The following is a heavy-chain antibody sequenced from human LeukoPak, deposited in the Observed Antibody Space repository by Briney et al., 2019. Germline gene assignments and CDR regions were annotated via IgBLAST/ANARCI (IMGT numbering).Heavy chain of an antibody. Sequence: SETLSLTCTVSGGSISSYYWSWIRQPAGKGLEWIGRIYTSGSTNYNPSLKSRVTISLDTSKNQVSLNLSSVTAADTAVYYCAREGSAYGMDVWGQGTTVTVSS. J-gene: IGHJ6*02. CDR2: IYTSGST. CDR1: GGSISSYY. D-gene: IGHD2-15*01. CDR3: AREGSAYGMDV. V-gene: IGHV4-4*07.